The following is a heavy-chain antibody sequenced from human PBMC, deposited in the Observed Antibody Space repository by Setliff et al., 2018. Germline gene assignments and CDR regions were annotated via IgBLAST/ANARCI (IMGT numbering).Heavy chain of an antibody. Sequence: ASVKVSCKASGYTFTNFGITWVRQAPGQGLEWMGWININNFNTKYAQKFQGRVTITRDTSASTAYMELSSLRSDDTAVYYCARVDYYGSGNYYDHWGQGTLVTVSS. CDR2: ININNFNT. D-gene: IGHD3-10*01. J-gene: IGHJ4*02. CDR1: GYTFTNFG. CDR3: ARVDYYGSGNYYDH. V-gene: IGHV1-18*01.